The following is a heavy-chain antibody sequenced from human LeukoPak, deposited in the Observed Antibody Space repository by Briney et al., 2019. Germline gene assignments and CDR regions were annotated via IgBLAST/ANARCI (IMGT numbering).Heavy chain of an antibody. V-gene: IGHV1-24*01. Sequence: GASVKVSCKVSGYTLTELSMHWVRQAPGKGLEWMGGFDPEDGETIYAQKFQGRVTMTEDTSTDTAYMELSSLRSDDTAVYYCARVASGWFLSLGYYYMDVWGKGTTVTVSS. CDR2: FDPEDGET. J-gene: IGHJ6*03. CDR3: ARVASGWFLSLGYYYMDV. D-gene: IGHD6-19*01. CDR1: GYTLTELS.